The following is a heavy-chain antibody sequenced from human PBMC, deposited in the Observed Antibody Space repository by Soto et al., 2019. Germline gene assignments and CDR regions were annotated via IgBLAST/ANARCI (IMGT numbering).Heavy chain of an antibody. J-gene: IGHJ4*02. CDR1: GFSLTTDGVG. CDR2: IFWDDDE. D-gene: IGHD3-9*01. V-gene: IGHV2-5*02. CDR3: AHIIYFDVLTGSYFDY. Sequence: QITLKESGPTLVKPTQTLTLTCTFSGFSLTTDGVGVGWIRQPPGQALEWLALIFWDDDERYSTSLRNRLTITKDTSKNQVVLTMTNMDTVDTATYYCAHIIYFDVLTGSYFDYWGQGSLITVSS.